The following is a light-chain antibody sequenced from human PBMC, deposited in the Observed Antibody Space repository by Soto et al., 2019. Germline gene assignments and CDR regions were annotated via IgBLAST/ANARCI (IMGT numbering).Light chain of an antibody. CDR1: GSDVGGYDF. Sequence: QSALTQPRSVSGSPGQSVTISCTGTGSDVGGYDFVSWYQQHPGKAPELMIYDVTKRPSGVPDRFSGSKSGNTASLTISGLQADDEADYYCCSFVGTYTVVFGGGTKLTVL. CDR3: CSFVGTYTVV. J-gene: IGLJ2*01. CDR2: DVT. V-gene: IGLV2-11*01.